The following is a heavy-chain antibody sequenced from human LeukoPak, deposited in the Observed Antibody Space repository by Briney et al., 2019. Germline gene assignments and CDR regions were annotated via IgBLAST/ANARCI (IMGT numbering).Heavy chain of an antibody. J-gene: IGHJ4*02. CDR3: ARDTSHITIFGVVIRYYFDY. D-gene: IGHD3-3*01. Sequence: ASVKVSCKASGYTFTSYGISWVRQAPGQGLEWMGWISAHNGNTNYAQKLQGRVTMTTDTSTSTAYMELRSLRSDDTAVYYCARDTSHITIFGVVIRYYFDYWGQGTLVTVSS. V-gene: IGHV1-18*01. CDR2: ISAHNGNT. CDR1: GYTFTSYG.